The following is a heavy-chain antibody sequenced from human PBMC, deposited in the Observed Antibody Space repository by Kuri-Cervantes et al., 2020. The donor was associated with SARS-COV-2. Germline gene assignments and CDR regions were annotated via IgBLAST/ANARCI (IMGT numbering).Heavy chain of an antibody. CDR3: ARGVGAAVAGTLITIYYYYGMDV. CDR1: GGSFSGYY. V-gene: IGHV4-34*01. D-gene: IGHD6-19*01. J-gene: IGHJ6*02. Sequence: SETLSLTCAVYGGSFSGYYWSWIRQPPGKGLEWIGEINHSGSTNYNPSLKSRVTISVDTSKNQFFLKLSSVTAADTAVYYCARGVGAAVAGTLITIYYYYGMDVWGQGTTVTVSS. CDR2: INHSGST.